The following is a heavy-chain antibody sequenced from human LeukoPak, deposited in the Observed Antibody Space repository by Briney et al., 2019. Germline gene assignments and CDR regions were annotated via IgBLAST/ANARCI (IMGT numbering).Heavy chain of an antibody. CDR2: IRNSGSII. D-gene: IGHD6-13*01. Sequence: GGSLRLSCAASGFTFSDYYMSWIRQAPGKGLEWVSYIRNSGSIIYYADSVSGRFTVSRDNAKNSLYLQMNNLRAEDTAVYYCAKGIAAAGYYFDYWGQGTLVTVSS. CDR1: GFTFSDYY. CDR3: AKGIAAAGYYFDY. J-gene: IGHJ4*02. V-gene: IGHV3-11*01.